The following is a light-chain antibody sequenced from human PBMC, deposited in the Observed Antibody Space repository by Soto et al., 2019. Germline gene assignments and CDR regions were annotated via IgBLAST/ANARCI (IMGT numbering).Light chain of an antibody. Sequence: EIVMTQAPATLSVFPGERATLSCRASQTVNNYLAWYQQKPGQAPRLLIYGVSTRATGIPARFSGSGSGTEFTLAINSLQPEDSAVYYCQQHNGWPITFGAGNKVEIK. J-gene: IGKJ4*01. CDR3: QQHNGWPIT. CDR2: GVS. V-gene: IGKV3-15*01. CDR1: QTVNNY.